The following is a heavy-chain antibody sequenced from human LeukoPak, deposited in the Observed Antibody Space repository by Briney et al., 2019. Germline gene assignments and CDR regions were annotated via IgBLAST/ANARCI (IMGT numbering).Heavy chain of an antibody. J-gene: IGHJ6*03. Sequence: PSETLSLTCTVSGGSISSSSYYWGWIRQPPGKGLEWIGSIYYSGSTYYNPSLKSRVTISVDTSKNQFSLKLSSVTAADTAVHYCARLRQQLVRGGGYYYYYMDVWGKGTTVTVSS. D-gene: IGHD6-13*01. CDR1: GGSISSSSYY. CDR3: ARLRQQLVRGGGYYYYYMDV. V-gene: IGHV4-39*07. CDR2: IYYSGST.